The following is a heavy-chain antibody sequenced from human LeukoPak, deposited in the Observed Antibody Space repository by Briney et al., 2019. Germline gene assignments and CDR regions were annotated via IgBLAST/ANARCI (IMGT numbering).Heavy chain of an antibody. Sequence: PSETLSLTCTVSGGSISSYYWSWIRQPPGKGLELIGYIYYSGSTNYNPSLKSRVTISVDTSKNQFSLKLSSVTAADTAVYYCARVGRGYSSSWYVGYYYYMDVWGKGTTVTVSS. D-gene: IGHD6-13*01. CDR1: GGSISSYY. V-gene: IGHV4-59*01. CDR2: IYYSGST. J-gene: IGHJ6*03. CDR3: ARVGRGYSSSWYVGYYYYMDV.